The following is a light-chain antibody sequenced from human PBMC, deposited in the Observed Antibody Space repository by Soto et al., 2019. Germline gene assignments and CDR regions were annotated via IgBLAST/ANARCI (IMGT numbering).Light chain of an antibody. V-gene: IGKV3-20*01. CDR3: QQYGSPPIR. Sequence: LRNSAATVSLYKREKATLCCRFSQSVGSTYLAWCQQQPGQAPRLLMSGTSNRATGTPDRFSGIGSGTDFTLTISCLEPEDCAVYYCQQYGSPPIRFCQGTRLEIK. CDR2: GTS. CDR1: QSVGSTY. J-gene: IGKJ5*01.